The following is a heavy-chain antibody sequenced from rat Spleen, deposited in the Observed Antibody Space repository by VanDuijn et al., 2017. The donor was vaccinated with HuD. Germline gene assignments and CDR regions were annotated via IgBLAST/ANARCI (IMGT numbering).Heavy chain of an antibody. CDR2: ISNTGGTT. Sequence: KLVESGGGLVQPGRSLKLSCVASGFTFNNYWMTWIRQAPGKGLEWVASISNTGGTTNYPDSVKGRISISRDNAKSTLYVQLNSLRSEDTATYFCTRGIYYGYNAFAYWGQGTLVTVSS. D-gene: IGHD1-9*01. CDR3: TRGIYYGYNAFAY. J-gene: IGHJ3*01. CDR1: GFTFNNYW. V-gene: IGHV5-31*01.